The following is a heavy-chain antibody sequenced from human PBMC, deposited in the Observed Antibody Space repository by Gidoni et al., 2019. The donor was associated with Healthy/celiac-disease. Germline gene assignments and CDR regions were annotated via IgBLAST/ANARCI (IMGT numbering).Heavy chain of an antibody. CDR3: ARDSRPPSGYSYGSNLGYFDY. CDR2: ISYDGSNK. J-gene: IGHJ4*02. V-gene: IGHV3-30*04. Sequence: QVQLVESGGGVVQPGRSLRLSCAASGCTFSSYAMHWVRQAPGKGLEWVAVISYDGSNKYYADSVKGRFTISRDNSKNTLYLQMNSLRAEDTAVYYCARDSRPPSGYSYGSNLGYFDYWGQGTLVTVSS. D-gene: IGHD5-18*01. CDR1: GCTFSSYA.